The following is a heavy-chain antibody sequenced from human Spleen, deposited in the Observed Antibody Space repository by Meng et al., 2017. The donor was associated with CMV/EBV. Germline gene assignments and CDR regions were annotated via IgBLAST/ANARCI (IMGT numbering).Heavy chain of an antibody. Sequence: ASVKVSCKVSGYTLTELSRHWVRQAPGKGLEWMGGFDPEDGETIYAQKFQGRVTMTEDTSTDTAYMELSSLRSEDTAVYYCARGKGYSNYPSKFDYWGQGTLVTVSS. D-gene: IGHD4-11*01. CDR3: ARGKGYSNYPSKFDY. CDR1: GYTLTELS. J-gene: IGHJ4*02. V-gene: IGHV1-24*01. CDR2: FDPEDGET.